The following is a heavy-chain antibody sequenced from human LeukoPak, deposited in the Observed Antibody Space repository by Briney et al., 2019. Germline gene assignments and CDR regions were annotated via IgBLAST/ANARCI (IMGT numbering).Heavy chain of an antibody. D-gene: IGHD2-2*01. V-gene: IGHV4-4*02. J-gene: IGHJ6*02. CDR3: ARAPNIVVVPATRGYYYYGMDV. CDR1: GGSINSDYW. CDR2: INHSGST. Sequence: SGTLSLTCAVSGGSINSDYWWTWVRQSPGKGLEWIGEINHSGSTNYNPSLKSRVTISVDTSKNQFSLKLSSVTAADTAVYYCARAPNIVVVPATRGYYYYGMDVWGQGTTVTVSS.